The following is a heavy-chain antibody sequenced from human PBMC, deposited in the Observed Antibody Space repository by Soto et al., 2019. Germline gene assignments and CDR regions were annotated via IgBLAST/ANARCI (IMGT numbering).Heavy chain of an antibody. J-gene: IGHJ4*02. CDR3: ARLEGLATISYYFDF. D-gene: IGHD3-9*01. Sequence: SETLSLTCSVSRGSMFSADYFWSWIRQHPGKGLEWIGYIHFSGNTYYNPSLQTRVTISLDTPKSQFSLKLNSVTAADSAVYFCARLEGLATISYYFDFWGQGALVTVSS. V-gene: IGHV4-39*01. CDR1: RGSMFSADYF. CDR2: IHFSGNT.